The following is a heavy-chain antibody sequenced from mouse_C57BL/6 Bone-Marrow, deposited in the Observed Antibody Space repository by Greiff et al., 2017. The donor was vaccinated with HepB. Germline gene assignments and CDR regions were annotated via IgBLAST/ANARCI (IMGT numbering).Heavy chain of an antibody. D-gene: IGHD2-3*01. V-gene: IGHV5-12*01. CDR1: GFTFSDYY. Sequence: DVMLVESGGGLVQPGGSLKLSCAASGFTFSDYYMYWVRQTPEKRLEWVAYISNGGGSTYYPDTVKGRFTISRDNAKNTLYLQMSRLKSEDTAMYYCARQLGYWEDYWGQGTSVTVSS. CDR3: ARQLGYWEDY. J-gene: IGHJ4*01. CDR2: ISNGGGST.